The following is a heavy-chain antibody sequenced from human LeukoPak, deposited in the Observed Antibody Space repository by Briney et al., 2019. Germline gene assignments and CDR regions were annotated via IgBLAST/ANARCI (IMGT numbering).Heavy chain of an antibody. CDR2: INPSGGST. J-gene: IGHJ2*01. CDR3: ARSRYSYGPNWHFDL. V-gene: IGHV1-46*01. D-gene: IGHD5-18*01. Sequence: ASVKVSCKASGYTFTSYYMHWVRQDPGQGLEWMGIINPSGGSTSYAQKFQGRVTMTRDTSTSTVYMELSSLRSEDTAVYYCARSRYSYGPNWHFDLWGRGTLVTVSS. CDR1: GYTFTSYY.